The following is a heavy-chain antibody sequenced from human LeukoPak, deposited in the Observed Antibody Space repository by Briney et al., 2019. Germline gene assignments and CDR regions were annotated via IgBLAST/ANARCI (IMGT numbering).Heavy chain of an antibody. V-gene: IGHV4-59*12. CDR1: GGSISSYY. D-gene: IGHD3-10*01. CDR2: IYYSGST. Sequence: SETLSLTCTVSGGSISSYYWSWIRQPPGKGLEWIGYIYYSGSTNYNPSLKSRVTISVDTSKNQFSLKLRSVTAADTAVYYCARDVLWFGELLSPPHFDYWGQGTLVAVSS. CDR3: ARDVLWFGELLSPPHFDY. J-gene: IGHJ4*02.